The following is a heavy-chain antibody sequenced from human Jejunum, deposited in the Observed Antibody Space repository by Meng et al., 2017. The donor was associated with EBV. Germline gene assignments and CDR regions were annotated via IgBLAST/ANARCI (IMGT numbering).Heavy chain of an antibody. CDR1: GFTLSNYV. CDR3: AKGVRGGAVSFDF. V-gene: IGHV3-23*04. D-gene: IGHD3-16*01. J-gene: IGHJ4*02. Sequence: VWSGGGGVGPGGPLRLSWSVSGFTLSNYVMTWVRQVPGKGLEWVSAITGSGDRTHYADSVKGRFTISRDNSRNTLYLQMNSLRAEDTALYYCAKGVRGGAVSFDFWGQGTLVTVSS. CDR2: ITGSGDRT.